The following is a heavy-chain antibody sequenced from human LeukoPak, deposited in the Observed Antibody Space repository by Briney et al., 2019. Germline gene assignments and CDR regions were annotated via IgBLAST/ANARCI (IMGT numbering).Heavy chain of an antibody. J-gene: IGHJ6*02. CDR2: INPNTGVT. Sequence: GASVKVSCKASGYAFTVYYIQWVRQAPGQGLEWMGWINPNTGVTKYAQKFQARVTLTRDTSVNTAYMELRGLASDDTAVYYCARDRPRLNYYYYGMDVWGQGTTVTVSS. CDR3: ARDRPRLNYYYYGMDV. V-gene: IGHV1-2*02. D-gene: IGHD6-6*01. CDR1: GYAFTVYY.